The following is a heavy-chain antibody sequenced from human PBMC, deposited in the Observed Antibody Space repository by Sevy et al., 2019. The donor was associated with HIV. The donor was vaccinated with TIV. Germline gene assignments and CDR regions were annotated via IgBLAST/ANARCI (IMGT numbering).Heavy chain of an antibody. CDR1: GFIFSSYG. J-gene: IGHJ6*02. V-gene: IGHV3-30*02. Sequence: GGSLRLSYAASGFIFSSYGMRWVRQAPGKGLEWVTFIRNDGSTKYYSDSVRGRFAISRDNSKSTVYLQMNSLRPEDTAVYYCVKGPHPAVTTSYGLDVWGQGTTVTVSS. CDR2: IRNDGSTK. CDR3: VKGPHPAVTTSYGLDV. D-gene: IGHD4-17*01.